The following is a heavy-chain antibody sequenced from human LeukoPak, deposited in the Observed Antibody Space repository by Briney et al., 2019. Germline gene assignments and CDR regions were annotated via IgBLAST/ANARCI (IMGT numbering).Heavy chain of an antibody. CDR2: INPSGGTT. J-gene: IGHJ4*02. CDR3: ASRGPSDILTGYFPSFFDY. CDR1: GYTFTSYH. Sequence: GASVKVSCKASGYTFTSYHMHWVRQAPGQGLEWMGIINPSGGTTNYAQKFRGRVTMTRDMSTSTVYMELSSLRSEDTAVYYCASRGPSDILTGYFPSFFDYWGQGTLVTVSS. V-gene: IGHV1-46*01. D-gene: IGHD3-9*01.